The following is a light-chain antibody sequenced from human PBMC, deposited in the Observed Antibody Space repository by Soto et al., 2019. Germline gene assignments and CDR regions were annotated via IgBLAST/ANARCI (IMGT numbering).Light chain of an antibody. CDR1: QSVSGN. CDR2: GAS. Sequence: EIVMMQSPATLSVSPGERATLSCRASQSVSGNLAWYQQKPGQAPRLLIYGASTRATGIPARFSGSGSGTEFTLTISSLQCEDFAVYYCQQYNNWPPAFGQGTKVEIK. CDR3: QQYNNWPPA. J-gene: IGKJ1*01. V-gene: IGKV3-15*01.